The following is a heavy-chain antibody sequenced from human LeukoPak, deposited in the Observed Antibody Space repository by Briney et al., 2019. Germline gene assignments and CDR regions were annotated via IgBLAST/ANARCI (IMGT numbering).Heavy chain of an antibody. CDR3: ARDDVEYSSSWFDP. V-gene: IGHV3-21*01. CDR1: GFTVSSNY. CDR2: ISSSSSYI. Sequence: GGSLRLSCAASGFTVSSNYMSWVRQAPGKGLEWVSSISSSSSYIYYADSVKGRFTISRDNAKNSLYLQMNSLRAEDTAVYYCARDDVEYSSSWFDPWGQGTLVTVSS. D-gene: IGHD6-13*01. J-gene: IGHJ5*02.